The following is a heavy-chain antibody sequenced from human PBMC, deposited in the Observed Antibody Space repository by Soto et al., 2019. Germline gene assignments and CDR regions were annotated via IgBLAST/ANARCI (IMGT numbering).Heavy chain of an antibody. Sequence: GGSLRLSCAASGFTFSSYAMSWVRQAQGKGLEWVSAISGSGGSTYYADSVKGRFTISRDNSKNTLYLQMNSLRAEDTAVYYCAKKYCGGDCYWEGGYYYGMDVWGQGTTVTVSS. CDR1: GFTFSSYA. CDR2: ISGSGGST. V-gene: IGHV3-23*01. J-gene: IGHJ6*02. D-gene: IGHD2-21*02. CDR3: AKKYCGGDCYWEGGYYYGMDV.